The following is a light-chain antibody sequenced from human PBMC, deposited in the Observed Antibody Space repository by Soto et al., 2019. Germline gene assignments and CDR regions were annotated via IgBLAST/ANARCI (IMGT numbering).Light chain of an antibody. J-gene: IGKJ1*01. V-gene: IGKV2-28*01. Sequence: DIVMTQSPLSLSVTPREPASISCRSSQSLLHSNGYNYLDWYQQKPGQSPXXLIYVGSNRASGVPDRFSGSGAGTDFTLKISRVEAEDVGVDYCMQALQTPTFGQGTKVDIK. CDR1: QSLLHSNGYNY. CDR3: MQALQTPT. CDR2: VGS.